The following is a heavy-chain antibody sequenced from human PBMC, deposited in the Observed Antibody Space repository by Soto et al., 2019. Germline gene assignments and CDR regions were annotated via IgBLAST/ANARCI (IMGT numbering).Heavy chain of an antibody. Sequence: PGESLRLSCAASGFTFSDYYMSWIRQAPGKGLDWVSYISSSGSTIYYADSVKGRFTISRDNAKNSLYLQMNSLRAEDTAVYYCARVGVGDDFWSGYPYGMDVWGQGTTVTVSS. J-gene: IGHJ6*02. CDR3: ARVGVGDDFWSGYPYGMDV. CDR1: GFTFSDYY. V-gene: IGHV3-11*01. CDR2: ISSSGSTI. D-gene: IGHD3-3*01.